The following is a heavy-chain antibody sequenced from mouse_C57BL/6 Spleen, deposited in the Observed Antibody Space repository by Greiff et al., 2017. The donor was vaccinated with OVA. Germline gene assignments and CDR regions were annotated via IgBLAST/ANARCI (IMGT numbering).Heavy chain of an antibody. J-gene: IGHJ1*03. D-gene: IGHD1-1*01. CDR2: IDPSDSYT. CDR1: GYTFTSYW. Sequence: QVQLKQPGAELVMPGASVKLSCKASGYTFTSYWMHWVKQRPGQGLEWIGEIDPSDSYTKSNQKFKGKSTLTVDKSYSTAYKQLSSLTSEDSSVYYCARGMEKITTVVEDWYFDVWGTGTTVTVSS. CDR3: ARGMEKITTVVEDWYFDV. V-gene: IGHV1-69*01.